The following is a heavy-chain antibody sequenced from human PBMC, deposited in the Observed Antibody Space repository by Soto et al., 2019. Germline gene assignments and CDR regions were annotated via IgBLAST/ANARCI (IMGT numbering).Heavy chain of an antibody. CDR2: IYADGST. CDR3: ARIGDYPRYYFDY. V-gene: IGHV3-53*01. D-gene: IGHD4-17*01. Sequence: GGSLRLSCAASGFTVNSNYISWVRQAPGKGLDWVSIIYADGSTYYADSVKGRFIISRDNSKNTLNLQMNSLRAEDTAVYYCARIGDYPRYYFDYWGQGTLVTVSS. CDR1: GFTVNSNY. J-gene: IGHJ4*02.